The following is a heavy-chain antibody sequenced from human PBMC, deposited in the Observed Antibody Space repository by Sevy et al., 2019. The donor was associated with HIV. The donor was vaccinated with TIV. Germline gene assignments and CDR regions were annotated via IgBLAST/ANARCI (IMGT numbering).Heavy chain of an antibody. D-gene: IGHD6-13*01. V-gene: IGHV4-39*01. CDR3: ARHGSWSFYFDY. J-gene: IGHJ4*02. Sequence: SETLSLTCSVSDDTISSSNYFWGRIRQPPGKGQEWIGSIYYTATTYYNPSLKSRFTLSVDTSKKQFSLKLSSVTAADTAVYYCARHGSWSFYFDYWGQGILVTVSS. CDR2: IYYTATT. CDR1: DDTISSSNYF.